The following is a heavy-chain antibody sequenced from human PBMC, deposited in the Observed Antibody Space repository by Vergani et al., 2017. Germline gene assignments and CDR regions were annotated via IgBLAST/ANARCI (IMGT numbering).Heavy chain of an antibody. CDR2: ISYSGST. D-gene: IGHD2/OR15-2a*01. CDR1: GGYISNYY. CDR3: ARLSHGNDYFSPFDY. V-gene: IGHV4-59*01. J-gene: IGHJ4*02. Sequence: QVQLQESGPGLVKPSETLSLTCTVSGGYISNYYWSWIRQPPGNGLEWIGYISYSGSTSYNPSVKSRVTISVDTSKNQLSLKLSSVTAADTAIYYCARLSHGNDYFSPFDYWGQGTLVTVSS.